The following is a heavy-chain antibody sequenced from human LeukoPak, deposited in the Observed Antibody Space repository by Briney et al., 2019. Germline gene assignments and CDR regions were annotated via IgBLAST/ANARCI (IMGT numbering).Heavy chain of an antibody. J-gene: IGHJ4*02. CDR2: INPNSGDT. V-gene: IGHV1-2*06. Sequence: ASVKVSCKASGHTFTGYYIHWVRQAPGQGLEWMGRINPNSGDTDYAQKFQGRVTMTRDTSISTVYMELSRLRSDDTAVYYCARSGGWYLDYWGQGTLVTVSS. CDR3: ARSGGWYLDY. CDR1: GHTFTGYY. D-gene: IGHD6-19*01.